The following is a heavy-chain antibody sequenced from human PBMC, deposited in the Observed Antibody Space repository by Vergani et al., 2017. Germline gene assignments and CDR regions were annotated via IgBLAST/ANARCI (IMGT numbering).Heavy chain of an antibody. CDR3: ARPTIPSWRLSAFDI. CDR1: GESFSGYY. V-gene: IGHV4-34*01. Sequence: QVQLQQWGAGLLKPSETLSLTCAVYGESFSGYYWSWIRQPPGKGLEWIGEINHSGSTNYNPSLKSRVTISVDTSKNQFSLELSSGTAADTAVYYCARPTIPSWRLSAFDIWGQGTMVTVSS. J-gene: IGHJ3*02. D-gene: IGHD2-21*02. CDR2: INHSGST.